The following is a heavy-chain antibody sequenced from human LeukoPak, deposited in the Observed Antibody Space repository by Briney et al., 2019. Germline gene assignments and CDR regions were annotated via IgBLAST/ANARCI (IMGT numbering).Heavy chain of an antibody. CDR3: AKRVTYSSSSVYLDS. CDR2: ISYTGATT. CDR1: GFTSSSYG. Sequence: GGSLRLSCGASGFTSSSYGINWVRQAPGKGLEWVSAISYTGATTYYADSVRGRFIISRDNSKNTLYRQLNGLRSQDTAVSYCAKRVTYSSSSVYLDSWGQGTLVTVSS. D-gene: IGHD6-6*01. J-gene: IGHJ4*02. V-gene: IGHV3-23*01.